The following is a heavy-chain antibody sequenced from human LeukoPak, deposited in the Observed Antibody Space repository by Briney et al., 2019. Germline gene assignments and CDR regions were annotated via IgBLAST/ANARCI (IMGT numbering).Heavy chain of an antibody. D-gene: IGHD1-26*01. V-gene: IGHV3-74*01. CDR1: GFTFSSYW. Sequence: PGGSLRLSCAASGFTFSSYWMSWVRQAPGKGLVWVSRINSDGSSTSYADSVKGRFTISRDNAKNTLYLQMNSLRAEDSALYHCARDVGGTYHYFDYWGQGTLVTVSS. CDR2: INSDGSST. CDR3: ARDVGGTYHYFDY. J-gene: IGHJ4*02.